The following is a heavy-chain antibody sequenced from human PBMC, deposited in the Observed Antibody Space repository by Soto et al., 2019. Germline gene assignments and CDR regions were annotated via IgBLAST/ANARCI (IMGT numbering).Heavy chain of an antibody. CDR1: GYSFTSHW. V-gene: IGHV5-10-1*01. D-gene: IGHD5-18*01. CDR3: ARCGYTYGLSHDY. J-gene: IGHJ4*02. CDR2: IDPSDSAT. Sequence: GESLKISCQGSGYSFTSHWTTWVRHVPGKGLEYVGKIDPSDSATDYSPSFQGLVTISVDKSLTTAYLQWSSLRASDTAIYFCARCGYTYGLSHDYWGQGTLVTVSS.